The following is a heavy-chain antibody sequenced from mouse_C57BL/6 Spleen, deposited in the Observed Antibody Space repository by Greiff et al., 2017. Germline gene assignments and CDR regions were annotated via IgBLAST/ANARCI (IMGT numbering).Heavy chain of an antibody. V-gene: IGHV5-17*01. CDR1: GFTFSDYG. CDR3: SMSYYYGSSPYYFDY. D-gene: IGHD1-1*01. J-gene: IGHJ2*01. CDR2: ISSGSSTI. Sequence: EVKLMESGGGLVKPGGSLKLSCAASGFTFSDYGMHWVRQAPEKGLEWVAYISSGSSTISYADTVKGRFTISRDNAKNTLFLQMTSLRSEATAMYYCSMSYYYGSSPYYFDYWGQGTTLTVSS.